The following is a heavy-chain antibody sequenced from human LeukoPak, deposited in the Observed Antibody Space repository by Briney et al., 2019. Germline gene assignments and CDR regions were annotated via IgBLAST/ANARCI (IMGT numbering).Heavy chain of an antibody. D-gene: IGHD3-3*01. CDR3: ARALSA. CDR2: IKEDGSEI. Sequence: AGSLRLSCVASGFTFSNYWTHWVRQAPGKGLEWVANIKEDGSEIYYVDSVKGRFSISRDNAKNSLFLQMNSLRAEDTAVYYRARALSAWGQGTLVTVSS. CDR1: GFTFSNYW. V-gene: IGHV3-7*03. J-gene: IGHJ4*02.